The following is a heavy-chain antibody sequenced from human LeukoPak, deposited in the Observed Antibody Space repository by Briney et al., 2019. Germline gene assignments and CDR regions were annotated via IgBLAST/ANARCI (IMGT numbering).Heavy chain of an antibody. V-gene: IGHV5-51*01. CDR3: ARQPYYYGSRSYSLSDY. D-gene: IGHD3-10*01. J-gene: IGHJ4*02. CDR1: GYSFTSYW. CDR2: IYPGDSDT. Sequence: GESLKISCKGSGYSFTSYWIGWVRQMPGKGLEWMGIIYPGDSDTRYSPSFQGQVTISADKSISTAYLQWSSLKASDTAMYYCARQPYYYGSRSYSLSDYWGQGTLVTVSS.